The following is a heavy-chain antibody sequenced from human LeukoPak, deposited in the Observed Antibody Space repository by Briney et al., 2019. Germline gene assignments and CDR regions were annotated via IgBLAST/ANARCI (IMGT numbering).Heavy chain of an antibody. V-gene: IGHV4-39*01. J-gene: IGHJ5*02. CDR3: ARLTAMVRGPTVGWFDP. CDR2: IYYSGST. CDR1: GGSISSSSYY. D-gene: IGHD3-10*01. Sequence: SETLSLTCTVSGGSISSSSYYWRWIPQPPGKGLEWIGSIYYSGSTYYNPSLKSRVTISVDTSKNQFSLKLSSVTAADTAVYYCARLTAMVRGPTVGWFDPWGQGTLVTVSS.